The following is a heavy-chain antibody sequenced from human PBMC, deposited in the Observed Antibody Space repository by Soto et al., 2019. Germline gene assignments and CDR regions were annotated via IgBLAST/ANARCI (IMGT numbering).Heavy chain of an antibody. CDR1: GFILSSFG. J-gene: IGHJ4*02. CDR2: IWYDGSNT. CDR3: VRDLLGSGGHFDY. Sequence: GGSLRLSCAASGFILSSFGMHWVRQAPGKGLEWVAHIWYDGSNTYYADSVKGRFNISRDNSRNTVYLQMNSLRAEDTAVYHCVRDLLGSGGHFDYWGQGTPVTVSS. D-gene: IGHD7-27*01. V-gene: IGHV3-33*01.